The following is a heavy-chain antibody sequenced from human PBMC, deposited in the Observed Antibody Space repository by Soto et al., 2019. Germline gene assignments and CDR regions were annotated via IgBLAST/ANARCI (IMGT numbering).Heavy chain of an antibody. Sequence: EVQVLESGGDLVYLTGSLRLSCSAAGFNFTNHVINWVRQAPGKGLEWVSSISNSDDVGFYADSVRGRFIVSRDISTNSVFLQMNFLRVEDTAIYYCAKTVGATKLEDYWGQGTLVTVSS. J-gene: IGHJ4*02. CDR3: AKTVGATKLEDY. V-gene: IGHV3-23*01. CDR2: ISNSDDVG. CDR1: GFNFTNHV. D-gene: IGHD1-26*01.